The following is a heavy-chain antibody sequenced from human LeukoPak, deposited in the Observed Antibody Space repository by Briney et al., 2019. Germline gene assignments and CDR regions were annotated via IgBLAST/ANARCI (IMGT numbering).Heavy chain of an antibody. CDR2: ISSGSSTI. CDR1: GFTFSSYS. V-gene: IGHV3-48*04. J-gene: IGHJ4*02. CDR3: ASGNYFDY. Sequence: PGGSLRLSCAASGFTFSSYSMNWVRQAPGKGLEWVSYISSGSSTIYYADSVKGRFTISRDNAKNSLYLQMNSLRAEDTAVYYCASGNYFDYWGQGTLVTVSS. D-gene: IGHD1-26*01.